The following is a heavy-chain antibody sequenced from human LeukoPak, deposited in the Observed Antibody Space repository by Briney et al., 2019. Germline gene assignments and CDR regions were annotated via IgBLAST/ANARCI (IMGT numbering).Heavy chain of an antibody. CDR1: GGSISSYY. D-gene: IGHD3-10*01. CDR2: IYYSGST. V-gene: IGHV4-59*01. CDR3: ARALLWFGEFPFDP. J-gene: IGHJ5*02. Sequence: SETLSLTCTVSGGSISSYYWSWIRHPPGKGLEWIGHIYYSGSTNYNPSLKSRVTISVDTSKNQFSLKLSSVTAADTAVYYCARALLWFGEFPFDPWGQGTLVTVSS.